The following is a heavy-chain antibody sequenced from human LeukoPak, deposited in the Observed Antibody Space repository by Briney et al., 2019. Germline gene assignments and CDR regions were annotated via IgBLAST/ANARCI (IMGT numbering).Heavy chain of an antibody. CDR3: ARDQGFFDV. J-gene: IGHJ6*04. CDR1: GFTFSSYW. V-gene: IGHV3-7*01. Sequence: QPGGSLRLSCVASGFTFSSYWMTWVRQAQGKGLEWVAKIKEDGSVKFYVDSVKGRFTISRDNAKNSLYLQMNSLRVEDTAVYYCARDQGFFDVWGKGTTVIVSS. CDR2: IKEDGSVK. D-gene: IGHD3-3*01.